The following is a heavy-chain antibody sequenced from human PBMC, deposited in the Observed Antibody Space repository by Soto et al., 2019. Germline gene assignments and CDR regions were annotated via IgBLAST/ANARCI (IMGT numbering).Heavy chain of an antibody. D-gene: IGHD1-1*01. J-gene: IGHJ5*02. CDR2: IYATGTT. CDR1: GASISGFY. Sequence: SETLSLTCTVSGASISGFYWSWIRKSAGKGLEWIGHIYATGTTDYNPSLKSRVMMSVDTSKKQFSLKLRSVTAADTAVYYCVRDGTKTLRDWFDPWGQGISVTVSS. CDR3: VRDGTKTLRDWFDP. V-gene: IGHV4-4*07.